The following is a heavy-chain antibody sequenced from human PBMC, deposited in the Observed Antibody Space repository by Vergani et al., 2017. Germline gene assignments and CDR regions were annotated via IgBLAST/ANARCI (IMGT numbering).Heavy chain of an antibody. CDR2: ISGYSGSI. J-gene: IGHJ4*02. CDR1: GFTFDDYA. Sequence: EVQLVESGGGLVQPGGSLRLSCAASGFTFDDYAMHWVRHAPGKGLEWVSGISGYSGSIGYADSVKGRFTISRDNAKNSLYLQMNSLRAEDTAVYYCASGEGGCSSTSCYGAACVYWGQGTLVTVSS. V-gene: IGHV3-9*01. D-gene: IGHD2-2*01. CDR3: ASGEGGCSSTSCYGAACVY.